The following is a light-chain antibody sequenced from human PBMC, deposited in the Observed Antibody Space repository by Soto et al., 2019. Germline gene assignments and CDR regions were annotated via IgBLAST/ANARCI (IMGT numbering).Light chain of an antibody. Sequence: EIVLTQSPGTLSLSPGERATLSCRSSQRVSSDYLAWYQQKPGQDPRLLIYGASSRATGVPDRFSGSGSGTDFTLTISRLEPEDFALYFCQHYGSSLWTFGQGTKV. CDR3: QHYGSSLWT. J-gene: IGKJ1*01. CDR2: GAS. CDR1: QRVSSDY. V-gene: IGKV3-20*01.